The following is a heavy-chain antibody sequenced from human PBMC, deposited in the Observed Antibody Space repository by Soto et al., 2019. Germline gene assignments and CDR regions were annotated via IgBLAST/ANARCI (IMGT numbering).Heavy chain of an antibody. D-gene: IGHD2-15*01. CDR1: GGSFSGYY. CDR3: ARGTLGYCSGGSCRPTEAPFDY. Sequence: SETLSLTCAVYGGSFSGYYWSWIRQPPGKGLEWIGEINHSGSTNYNPSLKSRVTISVDTSKNQFSLKLSSVTAADTAVYYCARGTLGYCSGGSCRPTEAPFDYWGQGTLVTVSS. J-gene: IGHJ4*02. V-gene: IGHV4-34*01. CDR2: INHSGST.